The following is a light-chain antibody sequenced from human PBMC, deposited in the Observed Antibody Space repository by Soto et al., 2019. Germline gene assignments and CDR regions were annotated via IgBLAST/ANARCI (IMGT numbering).Light chain of an antibody. CDR1: QSVSSN. V-gene: IGKV3-15*01. CDR3: QHYNNCPPLT. Sequence: EMVTAQSPATLSVSPGYRATFSCRDSQSVSSNVAWYQQNPGQQPRLLIYGAAITATSSPARLSGGRSGTEYTPPIISLQSAEVSAYYCQHYNNCPPLTFGQGTKVDIK. J-gene: IGKJ1*01. CDR2: GAA.